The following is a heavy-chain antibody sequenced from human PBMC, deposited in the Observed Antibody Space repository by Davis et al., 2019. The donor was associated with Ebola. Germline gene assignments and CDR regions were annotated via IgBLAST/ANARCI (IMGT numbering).Heavy chain of an antibody. CDR1: LGTFSSYA. J-gene: IGHJ4*02. CDR2: IIPILGIA. V-gene: IGHV1-69*04. Sequence: AASVKVSCKASLGTFSSYAISWVRKAPGQRLEWMGRIIPILGIANYAQKFQGRVTITADKSTSTAYMEVRSLRSDDTAVYYCARVPLLGSGWDYYFDYWGQGTLVTVSS. D-gene: IGHD6-19*01. CDR3: ARVPLLGSGWDYYFDY.